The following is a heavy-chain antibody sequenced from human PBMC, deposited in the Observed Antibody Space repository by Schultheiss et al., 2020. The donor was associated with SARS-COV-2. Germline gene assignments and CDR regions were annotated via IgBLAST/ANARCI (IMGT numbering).Heavy chain of an antibody. D-gene: IGHD3-10*01. J-gene: IGHJ6*02. Sequence: GESLKISCAASGFTFSSYAMSWVRQAPGKGLEWVAVISYDGSNKYYADSVKGRFTISRDNSKNTLYLQMNSLRAEDTAVYYCARDRGTYYYGSGTGGMDVWGQGTTVTVSS. V-gene: IGHV3-30-3*01. CDR3: ARDRGTYYYGSGTGGMDV. CDR1: GFTFSSYA. CDR2: ISYDGSNK.